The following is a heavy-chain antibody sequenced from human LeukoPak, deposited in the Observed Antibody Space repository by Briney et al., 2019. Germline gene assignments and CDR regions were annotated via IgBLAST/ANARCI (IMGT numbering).Heavy chain of an antibody. CDR3: ARAAIVVVVAATGFDY. CDR1: GGSFSGYY. J-gene: IGHJ4*02. D-gene: IGHD2-15*01. CDR2: INHSGST. V-gene: IGHV4-34*01. Sequence: SETLSLTCAVYGGSFSGYYWSWIRQPPGKGLEWIGEINHSGSTNYNPSLKSRVTISVDTSKNQFSLKLSSVTAADTAVYYCARAAIVVVVAATGFDYWGQGTLVIVSS.